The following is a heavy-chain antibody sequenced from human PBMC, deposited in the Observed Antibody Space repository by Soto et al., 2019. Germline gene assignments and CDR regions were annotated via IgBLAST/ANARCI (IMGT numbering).Heavy chain of an antibody. V-gene: IGHV3-11*05. CDR3: ARGHHGMDV. CDR1: GFTFSDDH. CDR2: ISSSSTYT. J-gene: IGHJ6*02. Sequence: QVQLVESGGGLVKPGGSLRLSCVVSGFTFSDDHMSWIRQAPGKGLEWVSYISSSSTYTNYADSVKGRFTISRDNAQNSLYLQMNSLRAEDTAVYYCARGHHGMDVWGQGTTVTVSS.